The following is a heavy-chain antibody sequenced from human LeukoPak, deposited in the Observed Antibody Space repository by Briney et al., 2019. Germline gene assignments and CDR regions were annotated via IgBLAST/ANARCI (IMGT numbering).Heavy chain of an antibody. D-gene: IGHD3-22*01. J-gene: IGHJ4*02. CDR1: GFTFSSYA. V-gene: IGHV3-23*01. Sequence: GGSLRLSCAASGFTFSSYAMSWVRQAPGKGLEWVSAISGSGGSTYYADSVKGRFTISRDNSKNTLCLQMNSLRAEDTAVYYCAKATPADYYDSSGFDYWGQGTLVTVSS. CDR3: AKATPADYYDSSGFDY. CDR2: ISGSGGST.